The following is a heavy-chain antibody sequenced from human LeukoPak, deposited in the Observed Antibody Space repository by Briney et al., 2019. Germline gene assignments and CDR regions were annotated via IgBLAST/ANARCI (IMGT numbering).Heavy chain of an antibody. CDR3: ARSSYYYDSTGHFDY. Sequence: GASVKVSCKTSGYTFIGYYMHWVRQAPGQGLEWMCWINPNSGGTNYAQKFQGRVTMTRDTSISTAYMGLSRLRSDDTAVYYCARSSYYYDSTGHFDYWGQGTLVTVSS. V-gene: IGHV1-2*02. CDR1: GYTFIGYY. CDR2: INPNSGGT. J-gene: IGHJ4*02. D-gene: IGHD3-22*01.